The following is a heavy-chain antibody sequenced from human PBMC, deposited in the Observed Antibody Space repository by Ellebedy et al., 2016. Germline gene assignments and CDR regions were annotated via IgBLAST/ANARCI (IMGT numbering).Heavy chain of an antibody. CDR2: ISSSSSYT. J-gene: IGHJ6*03. D-gene: IGHD6-6*01. Sequence: GESLKISXAASGFTFSSYWMHWVRQAPGKGLEWVSYISSSSSYTNYADSVKGRFTISRDNAKNSLYLQMNSLRDEDTAVYYCARATSSSHYYYYYYMDVWGKGTTVTVSS. V-gene: IGHV3-48*02. CDR1: GFTFSSYW. CDR3: ARATSSSHYYYYYYMDV.